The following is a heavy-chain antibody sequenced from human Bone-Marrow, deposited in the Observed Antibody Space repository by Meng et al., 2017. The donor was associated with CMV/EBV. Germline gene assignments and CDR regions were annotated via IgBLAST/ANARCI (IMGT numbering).Heavy chain of an antibody. CDR2: IYYSGST. J-gene: IGHJ4*02. CDR3: ARDLVFRLSTLVTYFDY. V-gene: IGHV4-39*07. Sequence: GSLRLSCSVSGGSVSSGSYYWSWIRQPPGKGLEWIANIYYSGSTYYNPSLKSRVSISVDTSKNQFSLKLSSVTAADTAVYYCARDLVFRLSTLVTYFDYWGQGTLVTVSS. CDR1: GGSVSSGSYY. D-gene: IGHD4-23*01.